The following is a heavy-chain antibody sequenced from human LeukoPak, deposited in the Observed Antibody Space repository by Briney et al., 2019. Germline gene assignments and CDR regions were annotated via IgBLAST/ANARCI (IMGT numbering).Heavy chain of an antibody. V-gene: IGHV4-34*01. CDR2: INHSGNT. CDR3: ARYLFVDFSNYDWFAP. CDR1: GGSFSGYN. J-gene: IGHJ5*02. D-gene: IGHD4-11*01. Sequence: PSETLSLTCAVYGGSFSGYNWSWLRQPPGKGLEWIGEINHSGNTNYNPSLKSRVTISLDTSKNQFSLKVTYVTAADTAVYYCARYLFVDFSNYDWFAPWGQGTLVTVSS.